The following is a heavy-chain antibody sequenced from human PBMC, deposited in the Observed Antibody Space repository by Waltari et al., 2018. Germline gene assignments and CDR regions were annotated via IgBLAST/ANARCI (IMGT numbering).Heavy chain of an antibody. V-gene: IGHV4-39*07. CDR1: GGSISSSSYY. J-gene: IGHJ6*02. CDR2: IYYSGGT. Sequence: QLQLQESGPGLVKPSETLSLTCTVSGGSISSSSYYWGWIRQPPGKGLEWIGSIYYSGGTYYNPSLKMRVTIAVDTYKNQFSLKLSCVTAADTAVYYCARGPNPYRYYYGMDVWGQGTTVTVSS. CDR3: ARGPNPYRYYYGMDV.